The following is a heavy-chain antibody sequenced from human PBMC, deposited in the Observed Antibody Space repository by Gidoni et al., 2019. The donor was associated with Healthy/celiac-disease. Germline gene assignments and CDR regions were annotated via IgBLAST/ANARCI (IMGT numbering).Heavy chain of an antibody. V-gene: IGHV5-51*01. CDR3: ARGLAETNYYYYYGMDV. D-gene: IGHD6-19*01. J-gene: IGHJ6*02. Sequence: EVQLVQSGAEVKKPGESLKISCKGSGYSFTSYWIGWVRQMPGKGLEWMGIIYPGDSDTRYRPSFQGQVTISADKSISTAYLQWSSLKASDTAMYYCARGLAETNYYYYYGMDVWGQGTTVTVSS. CDR2: IYPGDSDT. CDR1: GYSFTSYW.